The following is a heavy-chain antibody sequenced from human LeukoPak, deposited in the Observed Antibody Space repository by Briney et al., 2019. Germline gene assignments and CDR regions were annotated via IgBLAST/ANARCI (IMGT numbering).Heavy chain of an antibody. CDR1: GFTFSSYS. CDR3: ARDPYYGSGSLDY. J-gene: IGHJ4*02. D-gene: IGHD3-10*01. V-gene: IGHV3-21*01. Sequence: TGGSLRLSCAASGFTFSSYSMNWVRQAPGKELEWVSSISSSSSYIYYADSVKGRFTISRDNAKNSLYLQMNSLRAEDTAVYYCARDPYYGSGSLDYWGQGTLATVSS. CDR2: ISSSSSYI.